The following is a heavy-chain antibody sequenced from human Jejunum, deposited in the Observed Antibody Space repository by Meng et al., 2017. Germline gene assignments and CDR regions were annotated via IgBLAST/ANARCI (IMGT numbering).Heavy chain of an antibody. Sequence: VQLLQSGAEVKKPASSVKGSCKASGGTLSSHAISWVRQAPGQGLEWMGEINPIFGTANYAQKFQGRVSITADESTSTAYMELSSLRSEDTAVYYCAREIGGYSYGYVDYWGQGTLVTVSS. CDR3: AREIGGYSYGYVDY. J-gene: IGHJ4*02. D-gene: IGHD5-18*01. V-gene: IGHV1-69*01. CDR2: INPIFGTA. CDR1: GGTLSSHA.